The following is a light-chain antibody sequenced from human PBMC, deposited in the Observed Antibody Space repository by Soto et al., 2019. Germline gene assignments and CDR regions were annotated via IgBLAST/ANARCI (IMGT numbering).Light chain of an antibody. CDR2: GAS. Sequence: DIQMTQSPSTLSGSVGDRVTITCRASQTISSWLAWYQQKPGKAPKLLIYGASSLEGGVPSRFSGSGSGTDFTLTISSLQPDDFATYYCQQYHIYSGTFGQGTKV. CDR1: QTISSW. CDR3: QQYHIYSGT. V-gene: IGKV1-5*01. J-gene: IGKJ1*01.